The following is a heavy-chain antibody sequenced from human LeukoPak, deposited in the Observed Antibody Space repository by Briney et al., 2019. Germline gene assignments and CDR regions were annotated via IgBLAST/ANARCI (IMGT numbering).Heavy chain of an antibody. J-gene: IGHJ4*02. Sequence: GGSLRLSCAASGFTFSSYEMNWVRQAPGKGLEWVSYISSSGSTIYYADSVKGRFTISRDNAKNSLYLQMNSLRAEDTAVYYCARDSPRRPATELFHFDYWGQGTLVTVSS. D-gene: IGHD1-14*01. CDR3: ARDSPRRPATELFHFDY. CDR2: ISSSGSTI. V-gene: IGHV3-48*03. CDR1: GFTFSSYE.